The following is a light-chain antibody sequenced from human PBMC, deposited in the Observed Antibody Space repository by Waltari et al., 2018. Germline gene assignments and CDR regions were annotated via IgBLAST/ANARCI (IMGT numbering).Light chain of an antibody. V-gene: IGLV2-14*03. CDR1: SSDVGGFYF. CDR2: NVS. CDR3: SSYTSDYTYV. J-gene: IGLJ1*01. Sequence: QSALTQPASVSGSPGQSITISCTGTSSDVGGFYFVSWYQQHPAKAPTLIISNVSRRPSGVSYRVSGSKSGNRASLTISGLQAKDEATYYCSSYTSDYTYVFGTGTEVTVV.